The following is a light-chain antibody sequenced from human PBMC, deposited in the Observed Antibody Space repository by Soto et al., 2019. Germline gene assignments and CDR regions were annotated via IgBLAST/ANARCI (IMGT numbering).Light chain of an antibody. Sequence: QSALTQPASMSGSPGQKVTISCSGSSSNIGNNYVSWYQQLPGTAPKLLIYDNNKRPSGIPDRFSGSKSGTSATLGITGLQTGDEADYYCGTWDSSLSAVVFGGGTKLTVL. CDR1: SSNIGNNY. V-gene: IGLV1-51*01. J-gene: IGLJ2*01. CDR3: GTWDSSLSAVV. CDR2: DNN.